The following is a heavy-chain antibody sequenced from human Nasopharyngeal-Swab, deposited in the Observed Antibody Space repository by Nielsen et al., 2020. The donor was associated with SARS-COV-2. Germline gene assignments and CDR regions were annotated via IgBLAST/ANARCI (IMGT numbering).Heavy chain of an antibody. CDR3: ARNPHCTYCGDECYSPCYYFGMDV. CDR1: GFTFNEYE. J-gene: IGHJ6*02. Sequence: GGSLRLSCAASGFTFNEYEMNWVRQAPGKGLEWISSIGSSGTMKYYAPSVQGRFTISRENAGNSLSLQMNILRAEDTAVYYCARNPHCTYCGDECYSPCYYFGMDVWGQGTTVTVSS. CDR2: IGSSGTMK. D-gene: IGHD2-21*01. V-gene: IGHV3-48*03.